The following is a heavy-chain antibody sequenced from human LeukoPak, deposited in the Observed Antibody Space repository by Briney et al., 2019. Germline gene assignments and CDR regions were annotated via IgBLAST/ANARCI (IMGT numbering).Heavy chain of an antibody. J-gene: IGHJ4*02. V-gene: IGHV3-7*01. CDR3: ARDCSGGSCYGWYYFDY. D-gene: IGHD2-15*01. Sequence: GGSLRLSCAASGFTFSSYWMSWVRQAPGKGLEWVANIKHDGSEKYYVDSVKGRFTISRDNAKNSLYLQMNSLRAEDTAVYYCARDCSGGSCYGWYYFDYWGQGTLVTVSS. CDR2: IKHDGSEK. CDR1: GFTFSSYW.